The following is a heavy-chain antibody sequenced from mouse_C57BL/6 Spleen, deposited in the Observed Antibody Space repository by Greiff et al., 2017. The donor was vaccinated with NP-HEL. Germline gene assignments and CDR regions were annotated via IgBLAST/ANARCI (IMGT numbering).Heavy chain of an antibody. J-gene: IGHJ4*01. CDR1: GFSLTSYG. D-gene: IGHD2-2*01. Sequence: QVQLKESGPGLVQPSQSLSITCTVSGFSLTSYGVHWVRQSPGKGLEWLGVIWSGGSTDYNAAFISRPSISKDNSKSQVFFKMNSLQADDTAIYYCARKIYYGYDDAMDYWGQGTSVTVSS. V-gene: IGHV2-2*01. CDR3: ARKIYYGYDDAMDY. CDR2: IWSGGST.